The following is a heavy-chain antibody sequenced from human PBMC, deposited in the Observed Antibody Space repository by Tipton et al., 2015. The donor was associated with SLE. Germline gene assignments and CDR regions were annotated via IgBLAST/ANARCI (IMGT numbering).Heavy chain of an antibody. CDR3: ASYVLLWFGELF. CDR2: ISSGGSRT. D-gene: IGHD3-10*01. J-gene: IGHJ4*02. Sequence: SLRLSCAASEFTFSNYGMHWVRQAPGKGLEWVSAISSGGSRTFYADSVKGRFTISRDNSKNTVYLHMNSLRAEDTAIYYCASYVLLWFGELFWGQGVLVTVSS. CDR1: EFTFSNYG. V-gene: IGHV3-23*01.